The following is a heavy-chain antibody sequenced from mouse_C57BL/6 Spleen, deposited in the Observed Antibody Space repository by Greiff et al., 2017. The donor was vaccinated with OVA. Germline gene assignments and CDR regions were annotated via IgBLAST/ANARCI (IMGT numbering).Heavy chain of an antibody. CDR1: GYAFSSYW. V-gene: IGHV1-80*01. J-gene: IGHJ4*01. D-gene: IGHD1-1*01. Sequence: VQLQESGAELVKPGASVKISCKASGYAFSSYWMNWVKQRPGKGLEWIGQIYPGDGDTNYNGKFKGKATLTADKSSSTAYMQLSSLTSEDSAVYFCARMTTVVAGRAMDYWGQGTSVTVSS. CDR2: IYPGDGDT. CDR3: ARMTTVVAGRAMDY.